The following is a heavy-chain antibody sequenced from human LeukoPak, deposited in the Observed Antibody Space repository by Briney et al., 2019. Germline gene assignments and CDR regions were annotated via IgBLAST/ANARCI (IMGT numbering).Heavy chain of an antibody. CDR3: ASSSGWYNNWFDP. Sequence: TGGSLRLSCAASGFTFSSYAMSWVRQAPGKGLEWVSAISGSGGSTYYADSVKGRFTISRDNSKNTLYLQMNSLRAEDTAVYYCASSSGWYNNWFDPWGQGTLVTVSS. D-gene: IGHD6-19*01. CDR2: ISGSGGST. CDR1: GFTFSSYA. V-gene: IGHV3-23*01. J-gene: IGHJ5*02.